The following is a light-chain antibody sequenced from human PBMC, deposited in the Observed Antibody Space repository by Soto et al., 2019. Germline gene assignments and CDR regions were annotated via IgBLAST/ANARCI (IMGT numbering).Light chain of an antibody. V-gene: IGKV1-13*02. CDR3: QQFNSYPQII. Sequence: AIQLTQSPSSLSASVGDRVTITCRASQGISSALAWYQQKPGKAPKLLIYDASSLESVVPSRFSGRGSGTDFTLTISSLQPEDFATYDCQQFNSYPQIIFGQGTRLEI. J-gene: IGKJ5*01. CDR1: QGISSA. CDR2: DAS.